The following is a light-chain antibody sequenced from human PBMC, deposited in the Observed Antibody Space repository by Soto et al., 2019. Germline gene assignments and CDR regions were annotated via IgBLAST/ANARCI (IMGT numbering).Light chain of an antibody. J-gene: IGKJ5*01. CDR3: QQRSNWPPIT. V-gene: IGKV3-11*01. Sequence: PGQRVILSSKASQSVDISLAWYQQKPGQAPRLLIYGASTRATDMPGTFSGRGSGTDFTLTINRLEPEDFAVYYCQQRSNWPPITFGQGTRLEIK. CDR2: GAS. CDR1: QSVDIS.